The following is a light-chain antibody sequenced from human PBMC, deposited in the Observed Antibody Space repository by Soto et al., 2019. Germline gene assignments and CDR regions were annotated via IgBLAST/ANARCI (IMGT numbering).Light chain of an antibody. CDR1: QGIGTY. CDR2: GAS. J-gene: IGKJ4*01. V-gene: IGKV1-17*03. Sequence: DIQMTQSPSAMSASVGDRVTITCRASQGIGTYLTWFQQKPGKVPKRLIYGASSLQSGVPSRFSGSGSGTEFTLTISSLQPEDFATYYGLQHGGYPFTFGGGTKVEIK. CDR3: LQHGGYPFT.